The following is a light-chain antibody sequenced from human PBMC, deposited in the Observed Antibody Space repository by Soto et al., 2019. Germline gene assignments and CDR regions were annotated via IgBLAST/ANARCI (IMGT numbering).Light chain of an antibody. Sequence: DVVMTQSPLSLSVTLGQPASISCRSTQGLVYSDGNTFLNWFHQRPGQSPRRLIYQVSNRDSGVTDRFSGSGSVTDFTLTISRVEAEDVGIYYCVQGTHWPWTFGQGTKVEIK. J-gene: IGKJ1*01. CDR3: VQGTHWPWT. CDR1: QGLVYSDGNTF. V-gene: IGKV2-30*01. CDR2: QVS.